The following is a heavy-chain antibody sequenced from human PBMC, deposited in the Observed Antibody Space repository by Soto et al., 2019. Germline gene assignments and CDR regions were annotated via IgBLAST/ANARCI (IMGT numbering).Heavy chain of an antibody. V-gene: IGHV1-46*01. CDR3: ATRGPDTSTYYGTGKYWYFDL. CDR1: DYY. CDR2: INPSGGST. D-gene: IGHD3-22*01. J-gene: IGHJ2*01. Sequence: ASVKVSCKASDYYIHWVRQAPGQGLEWMGRINPSGGSTYSQMFQGRVTMTRDTSTNTVYMELGSLRSEDTAVYYCATRGPDTSTYYGTGKYWYFDLWGRGXLVTVSS.